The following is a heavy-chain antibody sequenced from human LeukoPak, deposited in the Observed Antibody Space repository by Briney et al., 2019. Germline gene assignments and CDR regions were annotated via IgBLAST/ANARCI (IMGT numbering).Heavy chain of an antibody. CDR1: GASISDYY. V-gene: IGHV4-4*07. CDR3: ARVLPYYYGMDV. J-gene: IGHJ6*02. Sequence: SETLSLTCTVSGASISDYYWSWIRQPAGKGLEWIGRIYTSGSTNYNPSLKSRVTLSVDTSKNQFSLKPSSVTAADTAMYYCARVLPYYYGMDVWGQGTTVTVSS. CDR2: IYTSGST.